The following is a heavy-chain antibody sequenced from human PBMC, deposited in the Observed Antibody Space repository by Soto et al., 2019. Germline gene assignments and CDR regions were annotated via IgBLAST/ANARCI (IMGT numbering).Heavy chain of an antibody. Sequence: EVQLVESGGGLVQPGGSLRLSCAASGFTFSSYEMNWVRQAPGKGLEWVSYISSSGSTIYYADSVKGRFTISRDNAKKSLFLQMNSRRAEVTPVYYCARGGPGGTVTTIRNYYYYGMDVWGQGTAVTVCS. CDR3: ARGGPGGTVTTIRNYYYYGMDV. CDR2: ISSSGSTI. J-gene: IGHJ6*02. V-gene: IGHV3-48*03. CDR1: GFTFSSYE. D-gene: IGHD4-17*01.